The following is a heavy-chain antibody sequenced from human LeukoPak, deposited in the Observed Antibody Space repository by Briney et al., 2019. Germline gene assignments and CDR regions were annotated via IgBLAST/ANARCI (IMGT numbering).Heavy chain of an antibody. CDR3: ARDVGYWYFDL. Sequence: GGSLRLSCAASEFIFSSYSMNWVRQAPGKGLEWVSSISSSTTYIYYADSVKGRFTISRDNAKNSLYLQMNSLGAEDTAVYYCARDVGYWYFDLWGRGTLVTVSS. CDR1: EFIFSSYS. CDR2: ISSSTTYI. J-gene: IGHJ2*01. D-gene: IGHD2-15*01. V-gene: IGHV3-21*01.